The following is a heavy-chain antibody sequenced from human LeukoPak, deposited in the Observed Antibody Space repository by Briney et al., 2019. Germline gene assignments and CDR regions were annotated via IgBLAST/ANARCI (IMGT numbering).Heavy chain of an antibody. CDR1: GGSISSTTYF. J-gene: IGHJ4*02. V-gene: IGHV4-39*01. CDR3: ARSDYSYDSSGYYYYFDH. Sequence: SETLSLTCTVSGGSISSTTYFWGWIRQPPGKGLEWIASVYYNASTYYIPSLKSRATISLDTSKNQFSLKLRSVTAADTAVYYCARSDYSYDSSGYYYYFDHWGQGTLVAVSS. D-gene: IGHD3-22*01. CDR2: VYYNAST.